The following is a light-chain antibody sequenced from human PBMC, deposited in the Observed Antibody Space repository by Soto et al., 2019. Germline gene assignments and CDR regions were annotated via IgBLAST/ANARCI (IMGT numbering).Light chain of an antibody. J-gene: IGKJ4*01. CDR1: QTLLYTSINKNY. CDR3: QHHFDPPFT. CDR2: WAS. V-gene: IGKV4-1*01. Sequence: DIVLTQSPDSLAVSLGERATINCTSSQTLLYTSINKNYLVWYQQKSGQPPRLLIYWASTRESGVPDRFGGSGSGTDFTLTISSLQAEDAAVYYCQHHFDPPFTFGGGTKVEIK.